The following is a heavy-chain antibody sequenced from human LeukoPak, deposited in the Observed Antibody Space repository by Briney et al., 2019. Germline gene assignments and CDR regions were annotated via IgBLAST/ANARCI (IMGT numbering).Heavy chain of an antibody. Sequence: PGGSLRLSCAASGFTFSSYWMSWVRQAPGKGLEWVANIRQDGSEKYYVNSVKGRFTISRDNAKNSLYLQMNSLRAEDTAVYYCARDSLVIKDAFDIWGQGTMVTVSS. CDR3: ARDSLVIKDAFDI. D-gene: IGHD3-9*01. CDR1: GFTFSSYW. V-gene: IGHV3-7*01. CDR2: IRQDGSEK. J-gene: IGHJ3*02.